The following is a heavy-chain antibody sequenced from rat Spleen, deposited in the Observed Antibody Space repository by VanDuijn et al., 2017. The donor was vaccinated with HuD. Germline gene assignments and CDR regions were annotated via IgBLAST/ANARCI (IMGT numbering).Heavy chain of an antibody. Sequence: EVQLVESGGGLVQPGRSMQLSCAASAFTFDNYYMAWVRQAPTKGLEWVASISTGGGNTYYRDSVKGRFTISRDNAKSTLYLQMDSLRSEDTATYYCAREPITIAAKDYFDYWGQGVMVTVSS. V-gene: IGHV5-25*01. CDR2: ISTGGGNT. D-gene: IGHD1-2*01. J-gene: IGHJ2*01. CDR3: AREPITIAAKDYFDY. CDR1: AFTFDNYY.